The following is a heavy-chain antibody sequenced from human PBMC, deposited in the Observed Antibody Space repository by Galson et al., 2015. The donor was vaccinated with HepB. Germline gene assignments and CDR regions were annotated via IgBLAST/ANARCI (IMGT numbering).Heavy chain of an antibody. Sequence: SVKVSCKASGYTFTSYGISWVRQAPGQGLEWMGWISAYNGNTNYAQKLQGRVTMTTDTSTSTAYMELRSLRSDDTAVYYCARDPREGYYDSSGYYGPDAFDIWGQGTMVTVSS. CDR1: GYTFTSYG. CDR3: ARDPREGYYDSSGYYGPDAFDI. V-gene: IGHV1-18*04. D-gene: IGHD3-22*01. J-gene: IGHJ3*02. CDR2: ISAYNGNT.